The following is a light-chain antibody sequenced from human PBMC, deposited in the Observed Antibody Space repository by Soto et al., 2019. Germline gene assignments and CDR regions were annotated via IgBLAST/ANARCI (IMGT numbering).Light chain of an antibody. CDR1: ESVSSN. CDR2: GAS. CDR3: QQYHNWPQT. Sequence: EIVVTQSPATLSVSPGERATLSCRANESVSSNLAWYQQKPGQAPRLLIFGASTRATDIPARFGGSGSGTDLTLTISSLQSEDFAIYYCQQYHNWPQTFGQGTKVDIK. V-gene: IGKV3-15*01. J-gene: IGKJ1*01.